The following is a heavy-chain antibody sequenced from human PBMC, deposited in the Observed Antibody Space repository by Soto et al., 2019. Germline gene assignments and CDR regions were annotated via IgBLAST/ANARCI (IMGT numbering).Heavy chain of an antibody. CDR3: ARRNYFYALDV. CDR2: INYSGST. CDR1: GGSFSGYY. J-gene: IGHJ6*02. Sequence: SSETLSLTCAVSGGSFSGYYWGWVRQPPGKGLEWVGEINYSGSTNYNPSLKRRVTISVDTSKNQVSLKVTSVTAADTAMYYCARRNYFYALDVWGQGTTVTVSS. V-gene: IGHV4-34*01.